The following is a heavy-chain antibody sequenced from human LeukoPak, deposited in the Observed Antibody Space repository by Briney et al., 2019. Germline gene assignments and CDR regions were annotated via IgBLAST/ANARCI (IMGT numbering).Heavy chain of an antibody. J-gene: IGHJ3*02. Sequence: SETLSLTCAVYGGSFSGYYWSWIRQPPGKGLEWIGYIYYSGSTNYNPSLKSRVTISVDTSKNQFSLKLSSVTAADTAVYYCARKGYSSGWYDAFDIWGQGTMVTVSS. V-gene: IGHV4-59*01. D-gene: IGHD6-19*01. CDR3: ARKGYSSGWYDAFDI. CDR2: IYYSGST. CDR1: GGSFSGYY.